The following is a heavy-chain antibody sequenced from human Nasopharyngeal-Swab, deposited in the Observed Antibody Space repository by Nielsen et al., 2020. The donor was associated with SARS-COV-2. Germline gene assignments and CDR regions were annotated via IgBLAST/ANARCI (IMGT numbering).Heavy chain of an antibody. D-gene: IGHD5-24*01. CDR3: AKGLEMATADY. CDR2: ISYDGSNK. J-gene: IGHJ4*02. CDR1: GFIFSTYA. Sequence: GESLKISCAASGFIFSTYAMHWGRQAPGEGMGWVAVISYDGSNKYYADSVKGRFTISRDNSKNTLYLQMNSLRAEDTAVYYCAKGLEMATADYWGQGTLVTVSS. V-gene: IGHV3-30*18.